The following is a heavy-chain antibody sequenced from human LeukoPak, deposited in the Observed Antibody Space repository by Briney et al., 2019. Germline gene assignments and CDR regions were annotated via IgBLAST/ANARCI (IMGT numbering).Heavy chain of an antibody. CDR1: GFTFSSYW. D-gene: IGHD6-13*01. V-gene: IGHV3-7*01. Sequence: GGSLRLSCAASGFTFSSYWMSWVRQAPGKGLEWVANIKQDGSEKYYVDSVKGRFTISRDNAKNSLYLQMNSLRAEDTAVYYCAKALDIYSGTGFDYWGQGTLVTVSS. CDR3: AKALDIYSGTGFDY. CDR2: IKQDGSEK. J-gene: IGHJ4*02.